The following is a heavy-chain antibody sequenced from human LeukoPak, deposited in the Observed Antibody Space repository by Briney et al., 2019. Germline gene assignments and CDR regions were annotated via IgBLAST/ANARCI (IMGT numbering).Heavy chain of an antibody. CDR2: ITDSGDIT. Sequence: GGSLRLSCAASGFTFSNFAMSWVRQAPGKGLECVSSITDSGDITYYTDSVKGRFTISRDNSKNTLYLQMNSLRVEDTAAYYCAKESRRVVGGASDMWGRGTMVTVSS. D-gene: IGHD2-15*01. CDR1: GFTFSNFA. CDR3: AKESRRVVGGASDM. V-gene: IGHV3-23*01. J-gene: IGHJ3*02.